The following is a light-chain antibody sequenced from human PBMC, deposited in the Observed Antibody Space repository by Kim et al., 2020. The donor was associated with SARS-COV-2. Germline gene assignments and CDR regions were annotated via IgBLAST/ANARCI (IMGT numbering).Light chain of an antibody. J-gene: IGLJ2*01. CDR2: DDS. Sequence: PGKTARITCGGNNIGSKRVHWYQQKPGQAPGLVVYDDSDRPSGIPERFSGSNSGNTATLTISRVEAGDEADYYCQVWDSSSDHPVVFGGGTQLTVL. CDR3: QVWDSSSDHPVV. CDR1: NIGSKR. V-gene: IGLV3-21*03.